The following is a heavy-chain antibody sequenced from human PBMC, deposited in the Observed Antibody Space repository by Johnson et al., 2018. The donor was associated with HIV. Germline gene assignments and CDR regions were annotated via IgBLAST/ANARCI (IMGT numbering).Heavy chain of an antibody. J-gene: IGHJ3*02. Sequence: LVESGGGLIHPGGSLRLSCVASGFTVSDNYMSWVRQAPGKGLEWFSIIYSGGSTYYADSVKGRFTISRDNSENTLYLQMNSLRAEYTAVYYCTTVDSSGYHNDAFDIWGQGTMVTVSS. CDR2: IYSGGST. CDR3: TTVDSSGYHNDAFDI. V-gene: IGHV3-53*01. D-gene: IGHD3-22*01. CDR1: GFTVSDNY.